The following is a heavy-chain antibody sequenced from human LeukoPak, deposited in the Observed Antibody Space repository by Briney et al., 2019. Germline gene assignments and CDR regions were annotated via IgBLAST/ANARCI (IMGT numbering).Heavy chain of an antibody. Sequence: SETLSLTCTVSGGSISTYYWSWIRQPPGKGLEWIGYVYYTGSTNNNPSVKSRVTTSVDTSKNQFSLRLSFVTAADTAVYYCARVGEGSFDIWGQGTLVTVSS. D-gene: IGHD3-16*01. CDR1: GGSISTYY. CDR2: VYYTGST. CDR3: ARVGEGSFDI. V-gene: IGHV4-59*01. J-gene: IGHJ3*02.